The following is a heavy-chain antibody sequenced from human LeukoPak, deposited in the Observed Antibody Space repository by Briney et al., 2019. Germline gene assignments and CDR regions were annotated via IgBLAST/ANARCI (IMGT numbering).Heavy chain of an antibody. J-gene: IGHJ3*02. Sequence: PSQTLPLTCTVSGGSISSGSYYWSWIRQPAGKGLEWIGRIYTSGSTNYNPSLKSRVTISVDTSKNQFSLKLSSVTAADTAVYYCARFGRYCSSTSCLYAFDIWGQGTMVTVSS. CDR1: GGSISSGSYY. CDR2: IYTSGST. V-gene: IGHV4-61*02. D-gene: IGHD2-2*01. CDR3: ARFGRYCSSTSCLYAFDI.